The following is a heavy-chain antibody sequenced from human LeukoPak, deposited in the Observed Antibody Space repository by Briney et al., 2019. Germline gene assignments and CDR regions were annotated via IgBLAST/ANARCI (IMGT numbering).Heavy chain of an antibody. CDR3: ARVTYYYGSGSYSDY. V-gene: IGHV1-2*02. Sequence: GASVKVSCKASGYTFTGYYTHWVRQAPGQGLEWMGWINPNSGGTNYAQKFQGRVTMTRDTSISTAYMELSRLRSDDTAVYYCARVTYYYGSGSYSDYWGQGTLVTVSS. CDR1: GYTFTGYY. J-gene: IGHJ4*02. D-gene: IGHD3-10*01. CDR2: INPNSGGT.